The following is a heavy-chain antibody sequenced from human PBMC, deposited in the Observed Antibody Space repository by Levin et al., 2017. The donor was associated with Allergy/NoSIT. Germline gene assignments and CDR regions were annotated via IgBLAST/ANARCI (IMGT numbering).Heavy chain of an antibody. J-gene: IGHJ3*02. CDR2: ISGSGGST. CDR1: GFTFSSYA. V-gene: IGHV3-23*01. CDR3: AKAGYFDWLLTQGDAFDI. Sequence: GASVKVSCAASGFTFSSYAMSWVRQAPGKGLEWVSAISGSGGSTYYADSVKGRFTISRDNSKNTLYLQMNSLRAEDTAVYYCAKAGYFDWLLTQGDAFDIWGQGTMVTVSS. D-gene: IGHD3-9*01.